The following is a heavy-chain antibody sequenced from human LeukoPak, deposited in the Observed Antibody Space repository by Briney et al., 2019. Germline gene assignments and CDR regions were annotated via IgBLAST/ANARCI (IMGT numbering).Heavy chain of an antibody. Sequence: GGSLRLSCAASGFTFSNAWMSWVRQAPGKGLEWVGRIKSKTEGGTTDYAAPVKGRFTISRDDSKNTLYLQMNSLKTEDTAVYYCTTDLFSSSWLWGQGTLVTVSS. CDR2: IKSKTEGGTT. D-gene: IGHD6-13*01. J-gene: IGHJ4*02. V-gene: IGHV3-15*01. CDR3: TTDLFSSSWL. CDR1: GFTFSNAW.